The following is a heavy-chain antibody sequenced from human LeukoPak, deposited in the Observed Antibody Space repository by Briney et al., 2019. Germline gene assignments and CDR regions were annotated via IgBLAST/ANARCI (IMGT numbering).Heavy chain of an antibody. CDR1: GGSIRSYY. D-gene: IGHD3-22*01. Sequence: PSDTLSLTCTVSGGSIRSYYWSWIRQPPGKGLEWLGEINHSGSTNYNPSLKSRVTISVDTSKNQFSLKLSSVTAADTAVYYCASYDSSGYYYGALGYWGQGTLVTVSS. CDR3: ASYDSSGYYYGALGY. J-gene: IGHJ4*02. CDR2: INHSGST. V-gene: IGHV4-34*01.